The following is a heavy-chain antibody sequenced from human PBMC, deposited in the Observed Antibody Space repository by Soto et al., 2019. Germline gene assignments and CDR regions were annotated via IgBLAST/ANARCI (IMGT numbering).Heavy chain of an antibody. V-gene: IGHV4-59*01. D-gene: IGHD2-2*01. CDR2: IYYSGST. CDR3: ASCSTSCYYYGMDV. J-gene: IGHJ6*02. CDR1: GGSISSYY. Sequence: SETLSLTCTVSGGSISSYYWSWIRQPPGKGLEWIGYIYYSGSTNYNPSLKSRVTISVDTSKNQFSLKLSSVTAADTAVHYCASCSTSCYYYGMDVWGQGTTVTVSS.